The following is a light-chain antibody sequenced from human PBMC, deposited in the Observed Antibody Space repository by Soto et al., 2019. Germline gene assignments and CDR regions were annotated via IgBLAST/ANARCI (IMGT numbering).Light chain of an antibody. J-gene: IGLJ2*01. CDR3: SSYAGSNNVL. CDR1: SSDVGGYNF. CDR2: EVS. Sequence: QSALTQPPSASGSPGQSVAISCTGTSSDVGGYNFVSWYQQHPGKAPKVLIYEVSKRASGVPDRFSGSKSDNTASLTVSGLQAEDEADYYCSSYAGSNNVLFGGGTKLTVL. V-gene: IGLV2-8*01.